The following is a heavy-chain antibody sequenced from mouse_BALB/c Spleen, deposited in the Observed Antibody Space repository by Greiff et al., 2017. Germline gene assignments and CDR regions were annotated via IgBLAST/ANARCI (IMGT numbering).Heavy chain of an antibody. V-gene: IGHV1-9*01. Sequence: QVQLQQSGAELMKPGASVKISCKATGYTFSSYWIEWVKQRPGHGLEWIGEILPGSGSTNYNEKFKGKATFTADTSSNTAYMQLSSLTSEDSAVYYCARGTYDYEEVTFAYWGQGTLVTVSA. CDR3: ARGTYDYEEVTFAY. CDR2: ILPGSGST. J-gene: IGHJ3*01. CDR1: GYTFSSYW. D-gene: IGHD2-4*01.